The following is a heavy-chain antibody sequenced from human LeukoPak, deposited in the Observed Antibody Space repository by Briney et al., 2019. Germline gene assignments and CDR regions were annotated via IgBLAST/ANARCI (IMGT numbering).Heavy chain of an antibody. CDR1: GFTFSSYG. J-gene: IGHJ4*02. CDR2: ISYDGSNK. Sequence: GGSLRLSCAASGFTFSSYGMHWVHQAPGKGLEWVAVISYDGSNKYYADSVKGRFTISRDNSKNTLYLQMNSLRAEDTAVYYCAKEPYDFWSGYSQYYFDYWGQGTLVAVSS. CDR3: AKEPYDFWSGYSQYYFDY. D-gene: IGHD3-3*01. V-gene: IGHV3-30*18.